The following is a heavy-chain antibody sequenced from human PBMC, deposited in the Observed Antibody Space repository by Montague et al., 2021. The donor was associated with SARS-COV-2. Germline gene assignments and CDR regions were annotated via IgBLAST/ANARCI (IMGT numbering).Heavy chain of an antibody. CDR3: AKNFPGQFYFAD. Sequence: SLRLSCAASGFTFSTYAMNWVRQAPGKGLEWVSGISSGGNKHHADSVKGRFTISRDDSRNTLYLQMHSLRAEDTAMYYCAKNFPGQFYFADWGQGTLVAVSS. J-gene: IGHJ4*02. CDR1: GFTFSTYA. CDR2: ISSGGNK. V-gene: IGHV3-23*01. D-gene: IGHD2/OR15-2a*01.